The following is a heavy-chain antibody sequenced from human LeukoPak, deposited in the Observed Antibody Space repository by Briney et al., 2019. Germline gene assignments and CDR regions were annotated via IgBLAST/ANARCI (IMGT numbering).Heavy chain of an antibody. CDR2: IYASGST. J-gene: IGHJ4*02. D-gene: IGHD1-26*01. CDR1: GDSMSDSY. V-gene: IGHV4-4*07. Sequence: SETLSLTCTVSGDSMSDSYWSWNRQPAGKGLEWIGRIYASGSTNYNPSLKSRVTLSVDTSSNQFSLTLSSVTAADTAVYYCAKQWGGFDTWGRGILVTVSS. CDR3: AKQWGGFDT.